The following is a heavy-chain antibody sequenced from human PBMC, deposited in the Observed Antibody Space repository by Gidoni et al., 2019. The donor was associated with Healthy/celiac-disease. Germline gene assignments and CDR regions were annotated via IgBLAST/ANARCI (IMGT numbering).Heavy chain of an antibody. V-gene: IGHV1-69*01. CDR3: ARDRASAYSGSRGWFDP. Sequence: QVQLVQSGAEVKKPGSSVKVSCKASVVTFSSYAISWVRQAPGQGLEWMGGIFPIFGTANYAQKFQGRVTITADESTSTAYMELSSLRSEETAVYYCARDRASAYSGSRGWFDPWGQGTLVTVSS. J-gene: IGHJ5*02. CDR1: VVTFSSYA. CDR2: IFPIFGTA. D-gene: IGHD1-26*01.